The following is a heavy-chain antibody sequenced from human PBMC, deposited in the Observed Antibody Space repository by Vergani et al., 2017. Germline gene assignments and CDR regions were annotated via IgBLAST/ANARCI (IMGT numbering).Heavy chain of an antibody. D-gene: IGHD4-17*01. Sequence: QVQLVQSGAEVKKPGASVKVSCKASGYTFTSYDINWVRQATGQGLEWMGRIIPIFGTANYAQKFQGRVTITADESTSTAYMELSSLRSEDTAVYYCARAKRDYGDYFSFDYWGQGTLVTVSS. J-gene: IGHJ4*02. CDR2: IIPIFGTA. CDR3: ARAKRDYGDYFSFDY. V-gene: IGHV1-69*13. CDR1: GYTFTSYD.